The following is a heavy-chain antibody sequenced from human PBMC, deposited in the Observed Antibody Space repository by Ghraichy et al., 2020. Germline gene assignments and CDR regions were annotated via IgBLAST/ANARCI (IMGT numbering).Heavy chain of an antibody. V-gene: IGHV3-23*01. CDR3: AKVGEVYCGGDCYPRH. CDR1: GFTFSDYA. Sequence: LSLTCAASGFTFSDYAMSWVRQAPGKGLEWVSGISGSGGSTYYADSVTGRFTISRDNAKNTLFLQMNSLRAEDTAVYYCAKVGEVYCGGDCYPRHWGQGTLVTVTS. D-gene: IGHD2-21*02. CDR2: ISGSGGST. J-gene: IGHJ4*02.